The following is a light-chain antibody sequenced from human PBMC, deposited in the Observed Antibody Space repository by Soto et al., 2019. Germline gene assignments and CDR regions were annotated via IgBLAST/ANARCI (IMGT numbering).Light chain of an antibody. V-gene: IGKV3D-15*01. CDR3: QQYNNWPAIT. J-gene: IGKJ5*01. Sequence: EIVLTQSPGTLSLSPGERATLSCRAGQRVSRNYLAWYQQKVGQPPRLXIYGASSRAAGIPDRFSGRGSGTEFTLTISSLQSEDFAVYDCQQYNNWPAITFGQGTRLEIK. CDR2: GAS. CDR1: QRVSRNY.